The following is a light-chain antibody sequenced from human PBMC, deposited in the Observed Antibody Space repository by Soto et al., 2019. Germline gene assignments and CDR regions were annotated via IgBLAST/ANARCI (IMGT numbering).Light chain of an antibody. CDR2: AAS. CDR3: HHYDSSPPYT. V-gene: IGKV3-20*01. J-gene: IGKJ2*01. CDR1: WSSASSY. Sequence: EIVLTQSPATLSLSPGERATLSCRASWSSASSYLAWYQHKPGQAPRLLIYAASSRATGIPDRFIGSGSGTDFTLTISRLEPDDSAVYYCHHYDSSPPYTFGQGTKLEIK.